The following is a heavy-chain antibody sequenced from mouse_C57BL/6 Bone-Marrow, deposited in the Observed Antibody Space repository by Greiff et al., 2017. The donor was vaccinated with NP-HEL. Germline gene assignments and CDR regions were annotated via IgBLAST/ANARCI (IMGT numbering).Heavy chain of an antibody. J-gene: IGHJ2*01. CDR2: IYPGDGDT. Sequence: QVHVKQSGAELVKPGASVKLSCKASGYAFSSYWMNWVKQRPGKGLEWIGQIYPGDGDTNYNGKFKGRATLTADKSYSTAYMQLSSLTSEDSAVYFCAREEDYFDYWGQGTTLTVSS. V-gene: IGHV1-80*01. CDR3: AREEDYFDY. CDR1: GYAFSSYW.